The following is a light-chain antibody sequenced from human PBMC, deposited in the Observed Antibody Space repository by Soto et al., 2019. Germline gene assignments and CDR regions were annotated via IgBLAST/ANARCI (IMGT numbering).Light chain of an antibody. V-gene: IGLV1-44*01. CDR2: TTN. CDR3: PAWDDRLNGHV. J-gene: IGLJ1*01. CDR1: SSNIGTSS. Sequence: QSVLTQAHSASGTPGQRVTSSCSGSSSNIGTSSVHWFQQLPGTAPKLLISTTNQRPSGGPERFSGSKSGTSASLAISGLQSEDEADYYCPAWDDRLNGHVFGTGTRSPS.